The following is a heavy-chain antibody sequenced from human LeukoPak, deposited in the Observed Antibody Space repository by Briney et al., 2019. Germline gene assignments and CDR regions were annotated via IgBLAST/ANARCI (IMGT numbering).Heavy chain of an antibody. CDR2: IFYSGST. Sequence: SETLSLTCTVPAGSIAMYYWSWIRQPPGKGLKWIGYIFYSGSTTYNPSLRSRVTISIDTSKNQFSLNLKSMTDADTAVYYCARGKTFSSGWFNAFDMWGQGTLVTVSS. D-gene: IGHD6-19*01. CDR3: ARGKTFSSGWFNAFDM. V-gene: IGHV4-59*01. CDR1: AGSIAMYY. J-gene: IGHJ3*02.